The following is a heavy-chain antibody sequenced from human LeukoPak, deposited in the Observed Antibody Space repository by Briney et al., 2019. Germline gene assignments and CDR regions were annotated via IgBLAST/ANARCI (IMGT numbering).Heavy chain of an antibody. D-gene: IGHD3-3*01. CDR2: IRSSDETI. CDR3: ARALRGFLETPSDY. Sequence: PGGSLRLSCAASGFTFSDYNMNWIRQIPGKGLEWISYIRSSDETIFYADSVKGRFTVSRDNAKNSLYLQMNSLRAEDTAVYYCARALRGFLETPSDYWGQGTLVTVSS. J-gene: IGHJ4*02. V-gene: IGHV3-11*01. CDR1: GFTFSDYN.